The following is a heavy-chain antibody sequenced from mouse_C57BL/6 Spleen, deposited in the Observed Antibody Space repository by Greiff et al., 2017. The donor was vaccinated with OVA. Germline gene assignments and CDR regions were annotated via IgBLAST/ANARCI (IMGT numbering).Heavy chain of an antibody. CDR2: IYPGDGDT. CDR3: ARGAQATGFAY. J-gene: IGHJ3*01. Sequence: VQLQQSGTELVKPGASVKISCKASGYAFSSSWMNWVKQRPGKGLEWIGRIYPGDGDTNYKGKFKGKATLTADKSSSTAYMQLSSLKSEDYAVYFCARGAQATGFAYWGQGTLVTVSA. CDR1: GYAFSSSW. D-gene: IGHD3-2*02. V-gene: IGHV1-82*01.